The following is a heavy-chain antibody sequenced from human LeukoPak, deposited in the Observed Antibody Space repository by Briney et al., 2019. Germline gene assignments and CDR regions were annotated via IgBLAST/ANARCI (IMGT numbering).Heavy chain of an antibody. V-gene: IGHV3-21*01. CDR3: ATETIGRHYDY. CDR2: IGPTGTDR. CDR1: GFTFSSCG. D-gene: IGHD1-14*01. J-gene: IGHJ4*02. Sequence: GGSLRLSCAASGFTFSSCGFNWVRQAPGKGLEWVSSIGPTGTDRYYADSVRGRFTISRDNAKNSMYLQMDSLRDEDKAVYYCATETIGRHYDYWGQGTLLTVSS.